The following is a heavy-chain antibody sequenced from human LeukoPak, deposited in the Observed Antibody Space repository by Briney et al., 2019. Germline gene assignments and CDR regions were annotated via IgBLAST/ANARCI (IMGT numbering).Heavy chain of an antibody. J-gene: IGHJ6*04. Sequence: QTGGSLRLSCAASGFTFSRYGMHWVRQAPGKGLEWVAVVWDNGINKFYADSVKGRFTISRDNSKHTLSLHMNSLRAEDKAVYYCVKEPAPYSLGDAWGKGTTVTVSS. CDR1: GFTFSRYG. CDR3: VKEPAPYSLGDA. V-gene: IGHV3-33*06. CDR2: VWDNGINK. D-gene: IGHD5-18*01.